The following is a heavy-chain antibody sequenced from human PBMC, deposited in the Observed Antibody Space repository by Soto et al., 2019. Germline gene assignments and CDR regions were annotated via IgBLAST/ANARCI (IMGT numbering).Heavy chain of an antibody. CDR2: ISGSSSTI. D-gene: IGHD5-18*01. Sequence: GGSLRLSCAASGFTFSTYDMHWVRQVPGKGLEWVSYISGSSSTIYYADSVKGRFTISRDNAKNSLYLQMNSLRDEDTAVYYCARDKRGYSYGTFDYWGQGTLVTVSS. V-gene: IGHV3-48*02. J-gene: IGHJ4*02. CDR1: GFTFSTYD. CDR3: ARDKRGYSYGTFDY.